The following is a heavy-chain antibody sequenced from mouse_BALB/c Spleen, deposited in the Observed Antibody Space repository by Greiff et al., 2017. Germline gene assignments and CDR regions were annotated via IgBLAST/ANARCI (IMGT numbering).Heavy chain of an antibody. CDR2: IWGDGST. J-gene: IGHJ4*01. V-gene: IGHV2-6-7*01. CDR1: GFSLTGYG. Sequence: VKLMESGPGLVAPSQSLSITCTVSGFSLTGYGVNWVRQPPGKGLEWLGMIWGDGSTDYNSALKSRLSISKDNSKSQVFLKMNSLQTDDTARYYCARDGETGTRAMDYWGQGTSVTVSS. CDR3: ARDGETGTRAMDY. D-gene: IGHD4-1*01.